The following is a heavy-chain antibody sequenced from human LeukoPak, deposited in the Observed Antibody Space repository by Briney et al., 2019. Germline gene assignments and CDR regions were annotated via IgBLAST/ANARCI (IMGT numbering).Heavy chain of an antibody. CDR2: FYYSGST. CDR3: ARTAGIAVAGSRQYFDS. Sequence: KPSETLSLTCTVSGGSFSSSSYYWGWVRQPPGKGLEWVGSFYYSGSTYYNPSLKSRVTISVDTSKNQFSLKLSSVTAADTAVYYCARTAGIAVAGSRQYFDSWGQGTLVTVSS. D-gene: IGHD6-19*01. J-gene: IGHJ4*02. CDR1: GGSFSSSSYY. V-gene: IGHV4-39*01.